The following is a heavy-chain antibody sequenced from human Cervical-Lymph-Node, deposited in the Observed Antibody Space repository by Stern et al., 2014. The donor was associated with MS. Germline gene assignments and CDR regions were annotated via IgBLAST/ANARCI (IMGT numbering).Heavy chain of an antibody. CDR2: RTRNSGNT. J-gene: IGHJ5*02. CDR1: GYTFTSYD. D-gene: IGHD3-10*01. CDR3: ARSMVRGVINWFDP. Sequence: QLVQSGAEVKKPGASVKVSCKASGYTFTSYDINWVRQATGQGLEWLGWRTRNSGNTGYAQKFRGRVTMTRNTSISTAYMELSSLRSEDTAVYYCARSMVRGVINWFDPWGQGTLVTGSS. V-gene: IGHV1-8*01.